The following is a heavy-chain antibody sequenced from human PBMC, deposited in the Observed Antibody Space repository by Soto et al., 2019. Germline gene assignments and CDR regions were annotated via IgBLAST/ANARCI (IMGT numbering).Heavy chain of an antibody. Sequence: SVKVSCKASGGTFSSYAISWVRQAPGQGLEWMGGIIPIFGTANYAQKFQGRVTITADESTSTAYMELSSLRSEDTAVYYCARDTGEVAYYYYGMDVWGQGTTVTVSS. J-gene: IGHJ6*02. CDR1: GGTFSSYA. CDR2: IIPIFGTA. V-gene: IGHV1-69*13. D-gene: IGHD2-15*01. CDR3: ARDTGEVAYYYYGMDV.